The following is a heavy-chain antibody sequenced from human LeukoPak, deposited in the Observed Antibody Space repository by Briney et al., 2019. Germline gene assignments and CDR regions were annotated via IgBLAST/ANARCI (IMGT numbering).Heavy chain of an antibody. CDR2: ISGSGGST. V-gene: IGHV3-23*01. CDR1: GFTFSSYA. J-gene: IGHJ4*02. CDR3: VKPGYGDFYYFDY. Sequence: GGSLRLSCAASGFTFSSYAMSWVRQAPGKGLEWVSAISGSGGSTYYADSVKGRFTISRDNSKNTLYLQMNSLRAEDTAVYYCVKPGYGDFYYFDYWGQGTLVTVSS. D-gene: IGHD4-17*01.